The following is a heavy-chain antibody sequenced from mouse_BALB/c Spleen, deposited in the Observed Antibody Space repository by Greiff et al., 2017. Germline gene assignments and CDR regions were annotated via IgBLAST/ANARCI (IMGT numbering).Heavy chain of an antibody. D-gene: IGHD2-4*01. Sequence: EVHLVESGGGLVQPGGSLKLSCAASGFTFSSYGMSWVRQTPDKRLELVATINSNGGSTYYPDSVKGRFTISRDNAKNTLYLQMSSLKSEDTAMYYCARIYYDYDDYFDYWGQGTTLTVSS. CDR3: ARIYYDYDDYFDY. CDR2: INSNGGST. J-gene: IGHJ2*01. V-gene: IGHV5-6-3*01. CDR1: GFTFSSYG.